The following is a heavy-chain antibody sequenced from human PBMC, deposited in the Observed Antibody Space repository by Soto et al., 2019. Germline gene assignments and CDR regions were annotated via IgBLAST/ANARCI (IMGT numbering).Heavy chain of an antibody. V-gene: IGHV3-7*01. Sequence: EVQLVESGGGLVQPGGSLRLSCVDSGFTCSSYWMSWVRQAPVKGMEWVGNIKQDGSEENYVDSVKGRFTISRGNAKNSMYLQMNSLRAEDTAVYDCASIAASGRGWDVWGQGTTV. D-gene: IGHD6-13*01. CDR1: GFTCSSYW. CDR2: IKQDGSEE. J-gene: IGHJ6*02. CDR3: ASIAASGRGWDV.